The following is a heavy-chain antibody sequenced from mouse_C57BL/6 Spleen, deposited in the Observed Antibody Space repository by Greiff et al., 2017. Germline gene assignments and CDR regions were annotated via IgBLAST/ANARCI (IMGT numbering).Heavy chain of an antibody. V-gene: IGHV1-61*01. CDR1: GYTFTSYW. D-gene: IGHD3-2*02. Sequence: QVQLQQPGAELVRPGSSVKLSCKASGYTFTSYWMDWVKQRPGQGLEWIGNIYPSDSETHYNQKFKDKATLTVDKSSSTAYMQLSSLTSEDSAVDYCARRSSGYGWFAYWGQGTLVTVSA. CDR3: ARRSSGYGWFAY. J-gene: IGHJ3*01. CDR2: IYPSDSET.